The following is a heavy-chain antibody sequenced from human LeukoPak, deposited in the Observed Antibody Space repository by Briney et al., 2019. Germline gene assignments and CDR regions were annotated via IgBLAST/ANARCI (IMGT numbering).Heavy chain of an antibody. CDR1: GFTFDDYT. D-gene: IGHD3-22*01. Sequence: GGSLRLSCAASGFTFDDYTMHWARQAPGKGLEWVSLISWDGGSTYYADSVKGRFTISRDNSKNSLYLQMNSLRTEDTALYYCAKSGRYYDSSGLIDYWGQGTLVTVSS. V-gene: IGHV3-43*01. CDR2: ISWDGGST. J-gene: IGHJ4*02. CDR3: AKSGRYYDSSGLIDY.